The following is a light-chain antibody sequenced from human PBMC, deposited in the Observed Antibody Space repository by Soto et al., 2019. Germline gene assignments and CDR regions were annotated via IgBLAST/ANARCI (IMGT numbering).Light chain of an antibody. CDR3: QQYGSSPKT. CDR2: GAS. CDR1: QSVSSN. V-gene: IGKV3-20*01. Sequence: EIVMTQSPATLSVSPGERATLSCRASQSVSSNLAWYQQKPGQAPRLLIYGASNRATGIPDRFSGSGSGTDFTLTISRLEPEDFAVYYCQQYGSSPKTCGQGTKV. J-gene: IGKJ1*01.